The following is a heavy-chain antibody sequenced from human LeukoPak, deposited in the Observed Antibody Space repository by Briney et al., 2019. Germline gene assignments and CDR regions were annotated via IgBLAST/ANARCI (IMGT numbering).Heavy chain of an antibody. D-gene: IGHD1-26*01. V-gene: IGHV4-39*07. CDR3: ARGVVGAGYYFDY. Sequence: SETLSLTCTVSGGSISSSSYYWGWIRQPPGKGLEWIGSIYYSGSTYYNPSLKSRVTISVDTSKNQFSLKLSPVTAADTAVYYCARGVVGAGYYFDYWGQGTLVTVSS. CDR1: GGSISSSSYY. CDR2: IYYSGST. J-gene: IGHJ4*02.